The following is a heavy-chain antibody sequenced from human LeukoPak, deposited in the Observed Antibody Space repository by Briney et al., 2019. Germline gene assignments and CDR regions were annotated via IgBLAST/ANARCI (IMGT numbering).Heavy chain of an antibody. D-gene: IGHD6-19*01. J-gene: IGHJ4*02. Sequence: GGSLRLSCAACGFTFSSYGMHWVRQAPGKGLEWVAVIWYDGSNKYYADSVKGRFTISRDNSKNTLYLQMNSLRAEDTAVYYCARGSSVAGIGMIDYWGQGTLVTVSS. CDR3: ARGSSVAGIGMIDY. CDR2: IWYDGSNK. V-gene: IGHV3-33*01. CDR1: GFTFSSYG.